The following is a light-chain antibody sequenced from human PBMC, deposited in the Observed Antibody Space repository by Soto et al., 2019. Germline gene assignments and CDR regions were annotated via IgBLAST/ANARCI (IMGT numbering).Light chain of an antibody. V-gene: IGKV3-15*01. Sequence: IVMTQSPATLSLSPGERATLSCRASQSISANYLAWYQQKPGQAPRLLIYGASTRATGIPARFTGSGSGTEFTLTISSLQSEDFAVYYCQQYNNWPPITFGQGTRLEIK. CDR1: QSISAN. CDR2: GAS. J-gene: IGKJ5*01. CDR3: QQYNNWPPIT.